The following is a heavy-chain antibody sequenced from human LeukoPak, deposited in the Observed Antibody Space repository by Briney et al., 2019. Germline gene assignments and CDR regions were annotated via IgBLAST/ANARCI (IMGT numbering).Heavy chain of an antibody. CDR2: FDPEDGET. Sequence: ASVKVSCKVSGYTLTELSMHWGRQAPGKGLEWMGGFDPEDGETIYAQKLQGRVTMTEDTSTDTAYMELSSLRSEDTAVYYCATPLIVGAPIHYGMDVWGQGTTVTVSS. V-gene: IGHV1-24*01. J-gene: IGHJ6*02. CDR1: GYTLTELS. CDR3: ATPLIVGAPIHYGMDV. D-gene: IGHD1-26*01.